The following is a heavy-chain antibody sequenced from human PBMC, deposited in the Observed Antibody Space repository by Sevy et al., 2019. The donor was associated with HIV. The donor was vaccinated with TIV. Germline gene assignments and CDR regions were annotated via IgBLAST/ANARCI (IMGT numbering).Heavy chain of an antibody. J-gene: IGHJ6*03. CDR1: GFTFSSYW. CDR3: ARARFHTVVVPAAYYYYYYMDV. Sequence: GGSLRLSCAASGFTFSSYWMSWVRQAPGKGLEWVANIKQDGSEKYYVDSVKGRFTISRDNAKNSLYLQMNSLRAEDTAVYYCARARFHTVVVPAAYYYYYYMDVWGKVTTVTVSS. D-gene: IGHD2-2*01. V-gene: IGHV3-7*01. CDR2: IKQDGSEK.